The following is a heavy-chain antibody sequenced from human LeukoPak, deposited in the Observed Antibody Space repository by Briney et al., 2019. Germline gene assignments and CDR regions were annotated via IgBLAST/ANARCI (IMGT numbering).Heavy chain of an antibody. Sequence: GGSLRLSCAASGFTFSSYAMHWVRQAPGKGLEWVAVIPYDGSNKYYADSVKGRFTISRDNSKNTLYLQMNSLRAEDTAVYYCASQYSSGWSCDYWGQGTLVTVSS. CDR1: GFTFSSYA. J-gene: IGHJ4*02. D-gene: IGHD6-19*01. V-gene: IGHV3-30-3*01. CDR2: IPYDGSNK. CDR3: ASQYSSGWSCDY.